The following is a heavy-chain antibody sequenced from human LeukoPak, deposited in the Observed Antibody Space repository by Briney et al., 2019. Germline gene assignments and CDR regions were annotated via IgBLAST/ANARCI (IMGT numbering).Heavy chain of an antibody. D-gene: IGHD1-7*01. CDR1: GFTFSDYY. CDR2: ISSSGSTI. Sequence: KPGGSLRLSCAASGFTFSDYYMSWIRQAPGKGLEWVSYISSSGSTIYYADSVKGRFTISRDNAKNSLYLQMNSLRAKDTAVYYCARDRDWNYRDYYYYYGMDVWGQGTTVTVSS. CDR3: ARDRDWNYRDYYYYYGMDV. V-gene: IGHV3-11*01. J-gene: IGHJ6*02.